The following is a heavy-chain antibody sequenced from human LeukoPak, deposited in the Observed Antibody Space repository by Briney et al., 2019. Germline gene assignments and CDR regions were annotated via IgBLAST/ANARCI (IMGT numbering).Heavy chain of an antibody. D-gene: IGHD2-15*01. J-gene: IGHJ4*02. CDR3: ARDHASGYCVDY. Sequence: SGGSLRLSCAASGFTFSSYSMNWVRQAPGKGLEWVSSISSSSSYIYYADSVKGRFTISRDNAKNSLYLQMNSLRAEDTAVYYCARDHASGYCVDYWGQGTLVTVSS. V-gene: IGHV3-21*01. CDR2: ISSSSSYI. CDR1: GFTFSSYS.